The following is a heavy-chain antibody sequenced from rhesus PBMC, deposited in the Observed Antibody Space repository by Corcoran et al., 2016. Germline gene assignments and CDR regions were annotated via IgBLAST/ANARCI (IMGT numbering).Heavy chain of an antibody. J-gene: IGHJ5-2*02. Sequence: QVQLQESGPGLVKPSETLSLTCAVSGGSFRSYWWSWIRQPPGKGLEWIGEINGNSGSTNYNPSLKSRVTISKDTSKNQFSLKLSSVTAADTAVYYCAKYSFGSLDVWGRGVLVTVSS. CDR1: GGSFRSYW. D-gene: IGHD5-12*01. CDR3: AKYSFGSLDV. CDR2: INGNSGST. V-gene: IGHV4-80*01.